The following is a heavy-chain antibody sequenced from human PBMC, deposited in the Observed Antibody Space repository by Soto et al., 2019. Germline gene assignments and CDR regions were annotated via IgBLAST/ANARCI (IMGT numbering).Heavy chain of an antibody. CDR1: GGSFSGYY. J-gene: IGHJ5*02. CDR3: ARGGYYYDSSGYYHPYNWFDP. D-gene: IGHD3-22*01. V-gene: IGHV4-34*01. Sequence: SETLSLTCAIYGGSFSGYYWSWIRQPPGKGLEWIGEINHSGSTNYNPSLKSRVTISVDTSKNQFSLKLSSVTAADTAVYYCARGGYYYDSSGYYHPYNWFDPWGQGA. CDR2: INHSGST.